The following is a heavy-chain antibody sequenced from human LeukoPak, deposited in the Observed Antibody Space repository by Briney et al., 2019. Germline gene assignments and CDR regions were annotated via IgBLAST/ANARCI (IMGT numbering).Heavy chain of an antibody. CDR1: GFTFSSYG. CDR2: ISYDGSNK. V-gene: IGHV3-30*18. Sequence: GRSLRLSCAASGFTFSSYGMHWFRQAPGKGLEWVAVISYDGSNKYYADSVKGRFTISRDNSKNTLYLQMNSLRAEDTAVYYCAKDSYSGSYLSPPYFDYWGQGTLVTVSS. J-gene: IGHJ4*02. CDR3: AKDSYSGSYLSPPYFDY. D-gene: IGHD1-26*01.